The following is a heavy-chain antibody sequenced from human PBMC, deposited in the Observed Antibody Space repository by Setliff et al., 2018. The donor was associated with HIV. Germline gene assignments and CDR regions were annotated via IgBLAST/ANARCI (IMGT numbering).Heavy chain of an antibody. CDR1: GVSISSGGYF. J-gene: IGHJ6*03. V-gene: IGHV4-61*02. CDR2: VSSSGNT. Sequence: SETLSLTCTVSGVSISSGGYFWSWIRQPAGGGLVWIGRVSSSGNTNYNPSLKSRVIISLDTSKNQFSLRLSSVTAADTDVYYCASHGDYYYYYMDVWGKGTTVTVSS. CDR3: ASHGDYYYYYMDV.